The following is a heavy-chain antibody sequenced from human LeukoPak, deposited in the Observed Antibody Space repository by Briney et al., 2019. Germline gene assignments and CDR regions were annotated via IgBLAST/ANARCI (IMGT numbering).Heavy chain of an antibody. CDR2: IRYDGSNK. J-gene: IGHJ4*02. Sequence: GSLRLSCAASGFTFSSYGMHWVRQAPAKGLEWVAFIRYDGSNKYYADSVKGRFTISRDNSKNTLYLQMNSLRAEDTAVYYCASAYDFWSGYYLDYWGQGTLVTVSS. V-gene: IGHV3-30*02. CDR1: GFTFSSYG. D-gene: IGHD3-3*01. CDR3: ASAYDFWSGYYLDY.